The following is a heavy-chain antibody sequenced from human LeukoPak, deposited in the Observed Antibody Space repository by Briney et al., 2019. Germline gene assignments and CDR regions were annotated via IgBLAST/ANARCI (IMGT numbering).Heavy chain of an antibody. J-gene: IGHJ4*02. V-gene: IGHV3-30*04. CDR2: VADDGKDK. CDR3: ARDRHIAGAGYYFDY. Sequence: PGGSLRLSCAASGFTFSSYAMHWVRQAPGKGLEWVAVVADDGKDKHYVESVKGRFTISRDNSKNTLYLQMNSLRVEDTAVYYCARDRHIAGAGYYFDYWGQGTLVTVSS. CDR1: GFTFSSYA. D-gene: IGHD6-19*01.